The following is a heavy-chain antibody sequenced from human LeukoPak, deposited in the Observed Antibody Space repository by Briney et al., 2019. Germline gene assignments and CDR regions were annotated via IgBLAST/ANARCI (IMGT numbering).Heavy chain of an antibody. J-gene: IGHJ4*02. V-gene: IGHV1-3*01. CDR3: AIPQWELLSGDY. D-gene: IGHD1-26*01. CDR2: INAGNGNT. Sequence: GASVKVSCKASGYTFTSYAMHWVRQAPGQRLEWMGWINAGNGNTKYSQKFQGRVTITRDTSASTAYMELSSLRSEDTAVYYCAIPQWELLSGDYWGQGTLVTVSS. CDR1: GYTFTSYA.